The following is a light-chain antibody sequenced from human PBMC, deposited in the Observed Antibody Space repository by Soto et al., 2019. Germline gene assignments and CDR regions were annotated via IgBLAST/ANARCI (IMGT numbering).Light chain of an antibody. J-gene: IGKJ1*01. V-gene: IGKV1-39*01. Sequence: DIQMTQSPSSLSASVGDRVTITCRASQSISSYLNWYQQKPWQAPKLLIYAASSLQSGVPSRFSGSGSGTDFTLTISSLQPEDFATYYCQQSYSTPPWTFGQGTKVEIK. CDR1: QSISSY. CDR2: AAS. CDR3: QQSYSTPPWT.